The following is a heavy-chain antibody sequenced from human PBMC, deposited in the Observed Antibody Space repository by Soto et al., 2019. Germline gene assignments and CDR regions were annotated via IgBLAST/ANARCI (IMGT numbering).Heavy chain of an antibody. CDR2: IWYDGSNK. Sequence: PGGSLRLSCAASGFTFSSYGMHWVRQAPGKGLEWVAVIWYDGSNKYYADSVKGRFTISRDNSKNTLYLQMNSLRAEDTAVYYCARDKGYYYDSSGYYSGYWGQGTLVTVSS. D-gene: IGHD3-22*01. CDR1: GFTFSSYG. CDR3: ARDKGYYYDSSGYYSGY. V-gene: IGHV3-33*01. J-gene: IGHJ4*02.